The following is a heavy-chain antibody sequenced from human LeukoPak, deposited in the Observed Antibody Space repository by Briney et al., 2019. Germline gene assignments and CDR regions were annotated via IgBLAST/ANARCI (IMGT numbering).Heavy chain of an antibody. CDR3: ARDSELELVGWFDP. J-gene: IGHJ5*02. V-gene: IGHV4-34*01. CDR2: INHSGST. Sequence: SETLSLTCAVYGGSFSGYYWSWIRQPPGKGLEWIGEINHSGSTNYNPSLKSRVTISVDTSKNQFSLKLSSVTAADTAVYYCARDSELELVGWFDPWGQGTLVTVSS. D-gene: IGHD1-7*01. CDR1: GGSFSGYY.